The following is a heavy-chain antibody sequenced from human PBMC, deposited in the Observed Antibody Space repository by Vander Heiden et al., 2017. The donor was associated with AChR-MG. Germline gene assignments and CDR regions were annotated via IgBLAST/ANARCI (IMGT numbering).Heavy chain of an antibody. CDR1: GGTFSSYA. V-gene: IGHV1-69*04. CDR3: ARPLVGYEDYYYGMDV. J-gene: IGHJ6*02. CDR2: FIPILGIA. D-gene: IGHD5-12*01. Sequence: QVQLVQSGAEVKKPGSSVKVSCKASGGTFSSYAISWVRQAPGQGLEWMGRFIPILGIANYAQKFQGRVTITADKSTSTAYMELSSLRSEDTAVYYCARPLVGYEDYYYGMDVWGQGTTVTVSS.